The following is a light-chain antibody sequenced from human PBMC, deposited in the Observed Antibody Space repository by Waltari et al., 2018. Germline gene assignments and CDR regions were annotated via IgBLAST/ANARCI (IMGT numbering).Light chain of an antibody. J-gene: IGKJ1*01. CDR2: DAS. V-gene: IGKV3-20*01. CDR3: QHYVRLPVT. CDR1: QSFTRY. Sequence: EIVLTQSPGTLSLSPGERATLSCRASQSFTRYLAWYQHRPGQAPRLLIYDASTRAAGVADRFSGSGSGTDFSLTISRLEPEDLAVYYCQHYVRLPVTFGQGTRVEIK.